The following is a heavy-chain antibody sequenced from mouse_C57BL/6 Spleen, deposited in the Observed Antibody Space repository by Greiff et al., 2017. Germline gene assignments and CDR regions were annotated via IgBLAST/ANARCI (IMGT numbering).Heavy chain of an antibody. CDR1: GYTFTSYW. Sequence: VQLQQPGAELVMPGASVKLSCKASGYTFTSYWMHWVKQRPGQGLEWIGEIDPSDSYTNYNQKFKGQSTLPVDKSSSTAYMQLSSLTSEDSAVYYCARGVDGDYWGQGTTLTVSS. J-gene: IGHJ2*01. V-gene: IGHV1-69*01. CDR3: ARGVDGDY. D-gene: IGHD2-3*01. CDR2: IDPSDSYT.